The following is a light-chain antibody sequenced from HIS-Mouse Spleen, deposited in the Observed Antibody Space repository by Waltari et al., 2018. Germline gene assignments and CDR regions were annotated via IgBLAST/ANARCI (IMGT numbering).Light chain of an antibody. Sequence: SYELTQPPSVSVSPGQTASITCSGDKLGDKYACWYQQKPGQSPVLVIYQESKRPSGIPERFSGSNSGNTATLTISGTQAMDEADYYCQAWDSSTRVFGTGTKLTVL. J-gene: IGLJ1*01. CDR3: QAWDSSTRV. CDR1: KLGDKY. CDR2: QES. V-gene: IGLV3-1*01.